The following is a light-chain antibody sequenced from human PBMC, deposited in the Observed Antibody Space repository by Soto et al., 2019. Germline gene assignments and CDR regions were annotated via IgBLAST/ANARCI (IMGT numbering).Light chain of an antibody. V-gene: IGKV3-15*01. CDR3: QHHDKLPRT. J-gene: IGKJ1*01. CDR1: QSVSSN. CDR2: GAS. Sequence: EIVMTQSPATLSVSPGERATLSCRASQSVSSNLAWYQQKPGQAPRLLIYGASTRATGIPARFSRSGSGTVFTLTISSPHSEDASVYYCQHHDKLPRTFGQGTKVEIK.